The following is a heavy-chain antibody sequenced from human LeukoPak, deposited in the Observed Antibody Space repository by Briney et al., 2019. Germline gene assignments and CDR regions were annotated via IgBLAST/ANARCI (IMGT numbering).Heavy chain of an antibody. Sequence: ASVKVSCKASGGTLSSYAISWVRQAPGQGLEWMGGIIPIFGTANYAQKFQGRVTMTRDTSTSTVYMELSSLRSEDTAVYYCARDPVPYYYDSSGYFPYGYFDLWGRGTLVTVSS. V-gene: IGHV1-69*05. J-gene: IGHJ2*01. CDR1: GGTLSSYA. CDR3: ARDPVPYYYDSSGYFPYGYFDL. D-gene: IGHD3-22*01. CDR2: IIPIFGTA.